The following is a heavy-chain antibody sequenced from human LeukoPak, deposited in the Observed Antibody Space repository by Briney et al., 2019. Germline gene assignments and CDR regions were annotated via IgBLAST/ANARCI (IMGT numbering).Heavy chain of an antibody. Sequence: VASVKVSCKASGYTFTTYNIHWGRQAPGQGLEWMGIINPSGGSTSYAQKFQGRVTLTRDMSTRTVYMELSSLRSEDTAVYYCAGETDSSSSRGSFDYWGQGTLVTVSS. J-gene: IGHJ4*02. CDR2: INPSGGST. D-gene: IGHD6-6*01. CDR1: GYTFTTYN. CDR3: AGETDSSSSRGSFDY. V-gene: IGHV1-46*01.